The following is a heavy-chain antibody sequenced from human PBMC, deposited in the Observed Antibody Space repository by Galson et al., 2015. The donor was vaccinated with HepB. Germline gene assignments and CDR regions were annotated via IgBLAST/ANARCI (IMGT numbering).Heavy chain of an antibody. V-gene: IGHV1-46*01. Sequence: SVKVSCKASGFTFTNYYLHWVRQAPGQGLEWMGLINPSTGGTSFAQKFQGGLTMTRDTSTSTVYMELNSLRAEDTAVYYCAKEVERAGAFDIWGQGTMVTVSS. CDR2: INPSTGGT. CDR3: AKEVERAGAFDI. D-gene: IGHD2-2*01. J-gene: IGHJ3*02. CDR1: GFTFTNYY.